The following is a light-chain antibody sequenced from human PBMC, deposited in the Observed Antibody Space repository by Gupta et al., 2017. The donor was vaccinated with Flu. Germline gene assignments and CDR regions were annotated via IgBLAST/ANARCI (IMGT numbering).Light chain of an antibody. CDR2: EVS. J-gene: IGLJ3*02. V-gene: IGLV2-14*01. Sequence: QSALTQPASVSGSPGQPITMSCTGTSSDLAGFDYVSWYQHPPGKVPKLIIYEVSDRPSGVSNRFSGSRSGNTASLTIFGLQAEDEAYYYCSSYTTTSTVFGGGTKLTVL. CDR3: SSYTTTSTV. CDR1: SSDLAGFDY.